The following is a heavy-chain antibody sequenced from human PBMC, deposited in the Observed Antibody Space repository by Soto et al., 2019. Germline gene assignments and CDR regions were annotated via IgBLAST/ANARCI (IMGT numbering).Heavy chain of an antibody. CDR2: IYESGTI. V-gene: IGHV4-30-2*01. D-gene: IGHD3-10*01. CDR3: ARAQFYSGSGNYHNLMFDP. Sequence: SETLSLACAVSGGSIGGAGYSWSWIRQPPGGGLDWIGYIYESGTILYNPSLKTRLTISLNWSDKQFSLTLNSVTAADTAVYYCARAQFYSGSGNYHNLMFDPWGQGTQVTVSS. CDR1: GGSIGGAGYS. J-gene: IGHJ5*02.